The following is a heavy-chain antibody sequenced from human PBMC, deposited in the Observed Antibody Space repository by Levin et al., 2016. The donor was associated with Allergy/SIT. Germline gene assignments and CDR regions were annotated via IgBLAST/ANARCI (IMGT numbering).Heavy chain of an antibody. CDR3: ASRVLLWFGELLPNWFDP. J-gene: IGHJ5*02. Sequence: PGKGLEWIGSIYYSGSTYYNPSLKSRVTISVDTSKNQFSLKLSSVTAADTAVYYCASRVLLWFGELLPNWFDPWGQGTLVTVSS. D-gene: IGHD3-10*01. V-gene: IGHV4-39*01. CDR2: IYYSGST.